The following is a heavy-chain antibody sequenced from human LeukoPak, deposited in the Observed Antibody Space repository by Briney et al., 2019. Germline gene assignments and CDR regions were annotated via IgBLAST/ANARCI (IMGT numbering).Heavy chain of an antibody. D-gene: IGHD6-13*01. CDR3: ARDGIAAAAARYFDL. CDR2: IWYDGSNK. Sequence: GGSLRLSCTASGFTLSSFGMHWVRQAPGKGLEWVAVIWYDGSNKYYADSVKGRFTISRDNSKNTLYLQMNSLRAEDTAVYYCARDGIAAAAARYFDLWGRGTLVTVSS. J-gene: IGHJ2*01. V-gene: IGHV3-33*08. CDR1: GFTLSSFG.